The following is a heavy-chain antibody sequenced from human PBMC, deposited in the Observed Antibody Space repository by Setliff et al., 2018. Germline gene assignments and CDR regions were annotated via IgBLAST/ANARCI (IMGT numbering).Heavy chain of an antibody. D-gene: IGHD1-26*01. V-gene: IGHV4-59*01. J-gene: IGHJ3*02. CDR3: ARLSYRGSGAFDI. CDR2: IYYSGST. Sequence: SETLSLTCAVYGGSFSSYYWSWIRQPPGKGLEWIGYIYYSGSTNYNLSLKSRVTISVDTSKNQFSLKLSSVTAADTAVYYCARLSYRGSGAFDIWGQGTMVTVSS. CDR1: GGSFSSYY.